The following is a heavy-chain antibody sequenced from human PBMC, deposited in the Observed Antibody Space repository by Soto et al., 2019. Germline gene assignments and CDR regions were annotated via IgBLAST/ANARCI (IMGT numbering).Heavy chain of an antibody. CDR1: GFTFSNAW. D-gene: IGHD6-19*01. Sequence: RLSCAASGFTFSNAWMSWVRQAPGKGLEWVGRIKSKTDGGTTDYAAPVKGRFTISRDDSKNTLYLQMNSLKTEDTAVYYCWGKAVAGTPVYYYYGMDVWGQGTTVTVSS. CDR2: IKSKTDGGTT. V-gene: IGHV3-15*01. J-gene: IGHJ6*02. CDR3: WGKAVAGTPVYYYYGMDV.